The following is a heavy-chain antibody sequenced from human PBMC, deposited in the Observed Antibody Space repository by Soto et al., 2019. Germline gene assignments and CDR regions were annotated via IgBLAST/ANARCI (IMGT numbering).Heavy chain of an antibody. D-gene: IGHD6-19*01. CDR1: GFTFRNYV. Sequence: PGGSLRLSCTASGFTFRNYVMSWVRQAPGRGLEWVSAISVSGGSTFYADSVKGRFIISRDNSKNTLYLQLNSLRAEDTAVYYCAKGVPGIAVAGTGYFQHSGQGTLVTVSS. V-gene: IGHV3-23*01. CDR2: ISVSGGST. CDR3: AKGVPGIAVAGTGYFQH. J-gene: IGHJ1*01.